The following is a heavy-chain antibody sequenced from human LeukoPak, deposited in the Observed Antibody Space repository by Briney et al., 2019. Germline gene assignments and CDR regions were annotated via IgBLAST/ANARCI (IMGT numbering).Heavy chain of an antibody. J-gene: IGHJ3*01. CDR1: GFIFSDYS. CDR2: ISSTSSTI. CDR3: AREVPRRNQLLSGAFDL. Sequence: GGSLRLSCAASGFIFSDYSMDWVRQAPGKGLEWISYISSTSSTIYYADSVKGRFTISRDNAGTSLFLQMNGLRADDTSLYYCAREVPRRNQLLSGAFDLWGHGTIV. V-gene: IGHV3-48*01. D-gene: IGHD2/OR15-2a*01.